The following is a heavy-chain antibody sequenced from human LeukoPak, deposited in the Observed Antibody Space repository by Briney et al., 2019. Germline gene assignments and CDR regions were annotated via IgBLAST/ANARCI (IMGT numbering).Heavy chain of an antibody. D-gene: IGHD2-15*01. V-gene: IGHV4-39*01. Sequence: PSETLSLTCTVSGGSISSSSYHWGWIRQPPGKGLEWIGSIYYSGSTYYNPSLKSRVTISVDTSKNQFSLKLSSVTAADTAVYYCARRGYCSGGSCRNFDYWGQGTLVTVSS. CDR2: IYYSGST. J-gene: IGHJ4*02. CDR1: GGSISSSSYH. CDR3: ARRGYCSGGSCRNFDY.